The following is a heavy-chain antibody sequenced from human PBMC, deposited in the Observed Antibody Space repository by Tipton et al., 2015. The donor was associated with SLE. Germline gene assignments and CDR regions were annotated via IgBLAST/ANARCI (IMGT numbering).Heavy chain of an antibody. J-gene: IGHJ4*02. V-gene: IGHV3-33*06. Sequence: SLRLSCAASGFTFDDYAMHWVRQAPGKGLEWVAVIWYDGSNKYYADSVKGRFTISRDNSKNTLYLQMNSLRAEDTAVYYCAKDGLRYSNYFDYWGQGTLVTVSS. CDR3: AKDGLRYSNYFDY. CDR1: GFTFDDYA. D-gene: IGHD4-11*01. CDR2: IWYDGSNK.